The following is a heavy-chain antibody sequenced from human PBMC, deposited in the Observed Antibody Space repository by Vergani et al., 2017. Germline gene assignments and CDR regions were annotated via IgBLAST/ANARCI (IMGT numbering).Heavy chain of an antibody. CDR2: MKPNRCNT. Sequence: QVQLVQSGAEVKKPGASVKVSCKASGYTFTSYDLNWVRQATGQGLERMGWMKPNRCNTGYAQKFQGRVTMTRNTSRSTAYMELRSLRSKDTAVYYCAXDPASDYYDSSGLGAFDIWGQGTMVTVSS. V-gene: IGHV1-8*01. CDR3: AXDPASDYYDSSGLGAFDI. D-gene: IGHD3-22*01. J-gene: IGHJ3*02. CDR1: GYTFTSYD.